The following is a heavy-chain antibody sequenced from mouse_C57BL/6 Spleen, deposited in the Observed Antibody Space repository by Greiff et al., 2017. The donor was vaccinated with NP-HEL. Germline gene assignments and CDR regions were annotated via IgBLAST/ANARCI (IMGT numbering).Heavy chain of an antibody. CDR1: GYTFTSYW. Sequence: QVQLQQPGAELVMPGASVKLSCKASGYTFTSYWMHWVKQRPGQGLEWIGEIDPSDSYTNYNQKFKGKSTLTVDKSSSTAYMQLSSLTSEDSAVYYCSITTVRGWFAYWGQGTLVTVSA. V-gene: IGHV1-69*01. J-gene: IGHJ3*01. CDR2: IDPSDSYT. CDR3: SITTVRGWFAY. D-gene: IGHD1-1*01.